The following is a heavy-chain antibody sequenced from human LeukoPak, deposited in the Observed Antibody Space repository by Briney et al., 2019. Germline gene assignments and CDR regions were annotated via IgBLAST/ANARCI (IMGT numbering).Heavy chain of an antibody. CDR3: ARREYYYDSSGSNFDY. J-gene: IGHJ4*02. CDR1: GYSFTSYW. D-gene: IGHD3-22*01. V-gene: IGHV5-51*01. CDR2: IYPGDSDT. Sequence: LGESLKISCKGSGYSFTSYWIGWVRQMPGKGLEWMGIIYPGDSDTRYSPSFQGQVTISADKSISTAYLQWSSLKASDTAMYYCARREYYYDSSGSNFDYWGQGTLVTVSS.